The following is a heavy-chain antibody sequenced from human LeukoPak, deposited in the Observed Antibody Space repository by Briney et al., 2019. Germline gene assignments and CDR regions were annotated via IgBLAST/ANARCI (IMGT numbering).Heavy chain of an antibody. Sequence: SETLSLTCTVSGGSISAFSWSWIRQPPGKGLEWIGYIYYSGSTNYNPSLKSRVTISVDTSKNQFSLKLSSVTAADTAVYYCARTGYSSGWYGYLDYWGQGTLVTVSS. CDR1: GGSISAFS. J-gene: IGHJ4*02. CDR2: IYYSGST. V-gene: IGHV4-59*08. CDR3: ARTGYSSGWYGYLDY. D-gene: IGHD6-19*01.